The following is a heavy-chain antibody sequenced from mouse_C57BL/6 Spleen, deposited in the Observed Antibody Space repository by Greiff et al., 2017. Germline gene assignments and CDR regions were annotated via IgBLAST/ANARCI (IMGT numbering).Heavy chain of an antibody. CDR2: INYDGSST. CDR3: AREGSYGLFDY. CDR1: GFTFSDYY. D-gene: IGHD1-1*01. V-gene: IGHV5-16*01. Sequence: DVQLVESEGGLVQPGSSMKLSCTASGFTFSDYYMAWVRQVPEKGLEWVANINYDGSSTYYLDSLKSRFIISRDNAKNILYLQMSSLKSEDTATYYCAREGSYGLFDYWGQGTTLTVSS. J-gene: IGHJ2*01.